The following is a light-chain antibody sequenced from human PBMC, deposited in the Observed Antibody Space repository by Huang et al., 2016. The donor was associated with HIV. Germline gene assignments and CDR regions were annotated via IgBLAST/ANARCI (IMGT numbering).Light chain of an antibody. CDR2: GAS. CDR1: QSISSS. J-gene: IGKJ2*01. CDR3: HQYSDRNT. V-gene: IGKV3-15*01. Sequence: EVEMTQSPATLSVSPGERVTLSCRASQSISSSLAWFQHNPGQAPRLVIYGASTRATGIPARFSGSVSGTEFTLTINSLQSEDFAVYYCHQYSDRNTFGQGTKLEIK.